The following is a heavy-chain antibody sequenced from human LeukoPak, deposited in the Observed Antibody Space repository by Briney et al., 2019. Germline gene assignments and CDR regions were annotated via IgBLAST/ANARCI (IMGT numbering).Heavy chain of an antibody. V-gene: IGHV3-7*01. Sequence: GGSLRLSCAASGFTFSSYWMSWVRQAPGKGLEWVANIKQDGSEKYYVDSVKGRFTISRDNAKNSLYPQMNSLRAEDTAVYYCARVASGDYYYYYMDVWGKGTTVTVSS. J-gene: IGHJ6*03. CDR2: IKQDGSEK. CDR1: GFTFSSYW. CDR3: ARVASGDYYYYYMDV. D-gene: IGHD3-10*01.